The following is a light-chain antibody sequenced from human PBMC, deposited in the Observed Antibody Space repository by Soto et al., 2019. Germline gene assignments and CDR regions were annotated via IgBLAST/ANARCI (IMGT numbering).Light chain of an antibody. CDR1: QDINNY. J-gene: IGKJ2*02. V-gene: IGKV1-33*01. CDR2: DAS. Sequence: DIQMTQSPSFVSASVGDRVTFTCQASQDINNYLNWYQQRPGKAPNLLIYDASNLEAGAPSRFSGSGSGTDFTFTISSLQPEDIGTYYCQQYDDLPRTFGQGTKLDIK. CDR3: QQYDDLPRT.